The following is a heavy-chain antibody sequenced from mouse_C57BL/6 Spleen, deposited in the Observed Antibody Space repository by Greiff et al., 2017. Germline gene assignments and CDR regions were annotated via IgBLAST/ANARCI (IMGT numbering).Heavy chain of an antibody. CDR1: GYAFSSSW. CDR3: AKFLITTVVNLYAMDY. V-gene: IGHV1-82*01. CDR2: IYPGDGDT. J-gene: IGHJ4*01. Sequence: QVQLQQSGPELVKPGASVKISCKASGYAFSSSWMNWVKQRPGKGLEWIGRIYPGDGDTTYNGKFKGKATLTVDKSSSTAYMQLSSLASEDSTFYCFAKFLITTVVNLYAMDYWGQGTSVTVSS. D-gene: IGHD1-1*01.